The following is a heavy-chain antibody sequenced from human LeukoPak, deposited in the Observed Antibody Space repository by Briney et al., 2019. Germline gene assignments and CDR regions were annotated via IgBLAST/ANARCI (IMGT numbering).Heavy chain of an antibody. D-gene: IGHD3-10*01. CDR2: IIPMFGTA. CDR3: ARVMDQPSYYYGSGSYYISYYYYYYMDV. J-gene: IGHJ6*03. CDR1: GGTFSNYV. V-gene: IGHV1-69*13. Sequence: GASVKVSCKASGGTFSNYVINWVRQAPGQGLEWMGGIIPMFGTAKDAQRFQGRVTITADESTSTAYMELSSLRSEDTAVYYCARVMDQPSYYYGSGSYYISYYYYYYMDVWGKGTTVTISS.